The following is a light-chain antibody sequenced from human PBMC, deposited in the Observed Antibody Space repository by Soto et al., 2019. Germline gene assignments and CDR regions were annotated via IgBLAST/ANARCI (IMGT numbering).Light chain of an antibody. CDR3: QQYSNSIT. CDR1: QSVSSSY. CDR2: GAS. J-gene: IGKJ5*01. Sequence: DTVLTQSPGTLSLSPGVRATLSCGASQSVSSSYLAWYQQKPGQAPRLLIYGASSRATGIPDRFSGSGSGTDFTLTINRLEPEDFAVYYCQQYSNSITFGQGTRLEIK. V-gene: IGKV3-20*01.